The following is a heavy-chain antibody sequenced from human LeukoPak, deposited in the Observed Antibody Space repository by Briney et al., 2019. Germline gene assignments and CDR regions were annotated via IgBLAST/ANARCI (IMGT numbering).Heavy chain of an antibody. CDR3: AKSYNYGSGSYYNHFDS. J-gene: IGHJ4*02. V-gene: IGHV3-23*01. D-gene: IGHD3-10*01. Sequence: PGGSLRLSCAASGFTFSSCAMSWVRQAPGKGLEGGSTVSGSGDSTYYADSVKGRFTLSRDHSTNTLSLQITSPTADDTALYYCAKSYNYGSGSYYNHFDSWGQGTLVTVSS. CDR2: VSGSGDST. CDR1: GFTFSSCA.